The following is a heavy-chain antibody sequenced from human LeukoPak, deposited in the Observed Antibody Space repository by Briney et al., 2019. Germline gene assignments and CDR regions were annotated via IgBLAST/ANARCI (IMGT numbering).Heavy chain of an antibody. CDR3: AKDGNCGGDCYGWFDP. CDR1: GFMFSRSD. CDR2: IWHDRSDTYGSNK. D-gene: IGHD2-21*02. Sequence: GKSLRLSCAASGFMFSRSDIHWVRQAPGKGLEWVAVIWHDRSDTYGSNKYYADSVKGRFTISRDNSKNTVYLQMNSLRVEDAAVYYCAKDGNCGGDCYGWFDPWGQGALVTVSS. V-gene: IGHV3-33*06. J-gene: IGHJ5*02.